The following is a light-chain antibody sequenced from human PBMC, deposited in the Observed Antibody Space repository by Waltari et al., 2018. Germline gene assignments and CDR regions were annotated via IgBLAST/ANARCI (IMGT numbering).Light chain of an antibody. J-gene: IGKJ2*01. Sequence: AIRMTQSPSSFSAAPGDRATITCRASQGISSYLAWYQQKPGKAPKLLIYAASTWQSGVPSRFSGSGSGTDFTLTISCLQSEDFATYYCQQYYSYPPTFGQGTKLEIK. V-gene: IGKV1-8*01. CDR3: QQYYSYPPT. CDR1: QGISSY. CDR2: AAS.